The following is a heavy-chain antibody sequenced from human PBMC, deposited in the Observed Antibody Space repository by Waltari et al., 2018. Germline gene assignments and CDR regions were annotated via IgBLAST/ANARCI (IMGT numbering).Heavy chain of an antibody. CDR1: GGSISSSSYY. CDR2: IYYSGST. D-gene: IGHD6-6*01. CDR3: ARMPSPYIIEAHFDY. J-gene: IGHJ4*02. V-gene: IGHV4-39*01. Sequence: QLQLQESGPGLVKPSETLSLTCTVSGGSISSSSYYWGWIRQPPGKGLEWIGSIYYSGSTYYNPSLKSRVTISVDTSKNQFSLKLSSVTAADTAVYYCARMPSPYIIEAHFDYWGQGTLVTVSS.